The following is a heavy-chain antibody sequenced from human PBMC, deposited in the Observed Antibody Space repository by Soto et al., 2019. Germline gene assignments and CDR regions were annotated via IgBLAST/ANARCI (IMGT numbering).Heavy chain of an antibody. CDR1: GFTFSSYA. CDR2: ISGSGDDT. Sequence: PGGSLRLSCAASGFTFSSYALSWVRQAPGKGLEWVSGISGSGDDTYYADSVRGRFTISRDNSKNTLYMQMNSLRVEDTAVYFCAKGFWGSAHPCPAGHWGQGTLVTVSS. D-gene: IGHD3-16*01. CDR3: AKGFWGSAHPCPAGH. V-gene: IGHV3-23*01. J-gene: IGHJ4*02.